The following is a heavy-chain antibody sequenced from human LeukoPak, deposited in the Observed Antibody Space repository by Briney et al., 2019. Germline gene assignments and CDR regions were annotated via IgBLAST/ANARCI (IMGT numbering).Heavy chain of an antibody. CDR2: IRSSSET. CDR3: ARVRYGTYDY. Sequence: PGGSLRLSCAASGFIFSQYSMNWVRQAPGKGLEWVSHIRSSSETFYADSVKGRFTISRENAKNSLYLQMNSLRAEDTAVYYCARVRYGTYDYWGQGTQVTVSS. V-gene: IGHV3-48*01. CDR1: GFIFSQYS. D-gene: IGHD4-17*01. J-gene: IGHJ4*02.